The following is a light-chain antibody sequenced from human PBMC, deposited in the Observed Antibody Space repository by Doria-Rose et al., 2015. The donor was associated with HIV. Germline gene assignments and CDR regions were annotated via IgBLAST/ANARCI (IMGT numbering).Light chain of an antibody. V-gene: IGKV4-1*01. CDR2: WAS. CDR1: QSLLYTSKNY. CDR3: QQYYDTPS. Sequence: TQSPESLGMSLGERATLNCKSNQSLLYTSKNYLAWYQQKPGQPPNLLIYWASTRQSGVPARFSGSGSGTDLTLTISSLEAEDVAVYYCQQYYDTPSFGPGTTVDIK. J-gene: IGKJ3*01.